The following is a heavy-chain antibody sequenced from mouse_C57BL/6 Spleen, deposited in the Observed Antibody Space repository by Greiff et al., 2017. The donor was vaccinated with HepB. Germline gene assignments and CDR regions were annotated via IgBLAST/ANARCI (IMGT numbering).Heavy chain of an antibody. CDR3: ASGDYGSSAWFAY. D-gene: IGHD1-1*01. Sequence: EVQLQHSGPELVKPGASVKISCKASGYSFTDYNMNWVKQSNGKSLEWIGVINPNYGTTSYNQKFKGKATLTVDQSSSTAYMQLNSLTSEDSAVYYCASGDYGSSAWFAYWGQGTLVTVSA. V-gene: IGHV1-39*01. CDR2: INPNYGTT. CDR1: GYSFTDYN. J-gene: IGHJ3*01.